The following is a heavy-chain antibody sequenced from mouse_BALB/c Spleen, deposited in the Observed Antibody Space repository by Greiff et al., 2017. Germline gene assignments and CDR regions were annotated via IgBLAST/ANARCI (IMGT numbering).Heavy chain of an antibody. D-gene: IGHD2-1*01. Sequence: QVQLQQSGPGLVAPSQSLSITCTVSGFSLTGYGVNWVRQPPGNGLEWLGMIWGDGSTDYNSALKSRLSISKDNSKSQVFLKMNSLQTDDTARYYCARDQEYRGNPFAYWGQGTLVTVSA. CDR3: ARDQEYRGNPFAY. CDR1: GFSLTGYG. J-gene: IGHJ3*01. V-gene: IGHV2-6-7*01. CDR2: IWGDGST.